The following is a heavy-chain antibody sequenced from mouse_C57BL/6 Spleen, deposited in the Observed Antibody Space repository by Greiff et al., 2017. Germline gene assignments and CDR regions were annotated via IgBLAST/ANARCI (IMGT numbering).Heavy chain of an antibody. J-gene: IGHJ2*01. Sequence: ESGPGLVKPSQSLSLTCSVTGYSITSGYYWNWIRQFPGNKLEWMGYISYDGSNNYNPSLKNRISITRDTSKNQFFLKLNSVTTEDTATYYCAREATMIREYFDYWGQGTTLTVSS. V-gene: IGHV3-6*01. D-gene: IGHD2-4*01. CDR2: ISYDGSN. CDR1: GYSITSGYY. CDR3: AREATMIREYFDY.